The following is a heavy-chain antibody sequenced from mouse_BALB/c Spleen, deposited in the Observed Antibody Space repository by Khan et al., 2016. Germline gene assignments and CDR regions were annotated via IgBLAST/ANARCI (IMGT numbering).Heavy chain of an antibody. Sequence: DVKLEESGGGLVQPGGSMKLSCVASGFTFSNYWMNWVRQSPEKGLEWVAEIRLKSNNYATHYAESVKGRFTISRDDSKSSVYLQMNNLRAEDTGIYYCTVDYYAMDYWGQGTSVTVSS. V-gene: IGHV6-6*02. CDR1: GFTFSNYW. J-gene: IGHJ4*01. D-gene: IGHD1-3*01. CDR3: TVDYYAMDY. CDR2: IRLKSNNYAT.